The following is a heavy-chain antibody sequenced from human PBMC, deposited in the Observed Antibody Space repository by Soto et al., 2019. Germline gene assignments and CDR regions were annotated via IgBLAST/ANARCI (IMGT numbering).Heavy chain of an antibody. J-gene: IGHJ4*02. CDR2: IYYSGST. CDR1: GGSISSYY. V-gene: IGHV4-59*08. Sequence: QVQLQESGPGLVKPSETLSLTCTVSGGSISSYYWSWIRQPPGKGLEWIGYIYYSGSTNYNPSLSSRXXIXVXXSNNQFPLKLRSVPASDTAVYYCARQQWWSPRPDYWGPGPLVTVSS. CDR3: ARQQWWSPRPDY. D-gene: IGHD2-15*01.